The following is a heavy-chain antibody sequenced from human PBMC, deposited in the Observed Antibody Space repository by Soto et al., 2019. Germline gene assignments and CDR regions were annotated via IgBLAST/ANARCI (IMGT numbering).Heavy chain of an antibody. J-gene: IGHJ4*02. Sequence: SGPTLVNPTQTLTLTCTFSGFSLTTDDVGVGWIRQFPGKALDWLAVVYWDDDKRYSPSLKSRLTITKDTSKNQVFLTMSNMDPVDTATYYCAHTRYSISSFDYWGQGTLVTVLL. V-gene: IGHV2-5*02. D-gene: IGHD6-6*01. CDR2: VYWDDDK. CDR3: AHTRYSISSFDY. CDR1: GFSLTTDDVG.